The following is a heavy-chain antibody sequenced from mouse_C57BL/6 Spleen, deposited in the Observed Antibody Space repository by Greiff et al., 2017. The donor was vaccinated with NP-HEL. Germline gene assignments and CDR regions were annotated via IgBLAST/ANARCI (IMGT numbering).Heavy chain of an antibody. J-gene: IGHJ3*01. CDR2: ISDGGSYT. V-gene: IGHV5-4*01. CDR3: ARDYYGSSWAWFAH. D-gene: IGHD1-1*01. CDR1: GFTFSSYA. Sequence: EVMLVESGGGLVKPGGSLKLSCAASGFTFSSYAMSWVRQTPEKRLKWVATISDGGSYTYYPDNVKGRFTISRDNAKNNLYLQMSHLKSEDTAMYYCARDYYGSSWAWFAHWGQGTLVTVSA.